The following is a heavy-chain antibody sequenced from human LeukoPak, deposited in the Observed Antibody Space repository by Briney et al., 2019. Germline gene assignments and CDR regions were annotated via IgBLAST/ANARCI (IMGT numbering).Heavy chain of an antibody. CDR3: ARDRDRDDSSGYALDY. J-gene: IGHJ4*02. CDR1: GGSISSSSYY. CDR2: IYYSGST. Sequence: SETLSLTCTVSGGSISSSSYYWGWIRQPPGKGLEWIESIYYSGSTYYNPSLKSRVTISVDTSKNQFSLKLSSVTAADTAVYYCARDRDRDDSSGYALDYWGQGTLVTVSS. V-gene: IGHV4-39*07. D-gene: IGHD3-22*01.